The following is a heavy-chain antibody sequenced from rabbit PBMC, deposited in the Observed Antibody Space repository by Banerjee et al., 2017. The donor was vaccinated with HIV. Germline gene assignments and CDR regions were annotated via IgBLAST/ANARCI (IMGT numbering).Heavy chain of an antibody. V-gene: IGHV1S45*01. J-gene: IGHJ6*01. CDR1: GFSFSSRYW. CDR3: AIDWGAFTRWNFGL. CDR2: MNAGTSGGS. D-gene: IGHD3-3*01. Sequence: QEQLEESGGDLVKPEGSLTLTCTASGFSFSSRYWICWVRQAPGKGLEWIGCMNAGTSGGSYYARWAKGRFTISKTSSTTLTLQMTSLTAADSATYFCAIDWGAFTRWNFGLWGPGTLVTVS.